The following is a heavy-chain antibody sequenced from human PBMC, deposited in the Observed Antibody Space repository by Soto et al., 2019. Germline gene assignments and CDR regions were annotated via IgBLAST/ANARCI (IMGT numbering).Heavy chain of an antibody. CDR1: GGSISSYY. Sequence: PSETLSLTCTVSGGSISSYYWSWIRQPPGKGLEWIGYIYYSGSTNYNPSLKSRVTISVDTSKNQFSLKLSSVTAADTAVYYCARQVPRSWFDPWGQGTLVTVSS. V-gene: IGHV4-59*08. J-gene: IGHJ5*02. CDR2: IYYSGST. CDR3: ARQVPRSWFDP.